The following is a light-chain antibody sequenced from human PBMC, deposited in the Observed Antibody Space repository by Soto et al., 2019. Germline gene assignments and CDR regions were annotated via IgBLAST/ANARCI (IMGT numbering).Light chain of an antibody. J-gene: IGKJ1*01. CDR3: LQHNTYPRA. Sequence: DLQMTQSPSSLSAFVGDTVTITCRASQDIGNDLGWYQQRPGKPPNRLIYAASTLQSGVPSRFSGSGSGTEFTLTISSLQPGDFATYYCLQHNTYPRAFGQGTKVEI. CDR2: AAS. V-gene: IGKV1-17*01. CDR1: QDIGND.